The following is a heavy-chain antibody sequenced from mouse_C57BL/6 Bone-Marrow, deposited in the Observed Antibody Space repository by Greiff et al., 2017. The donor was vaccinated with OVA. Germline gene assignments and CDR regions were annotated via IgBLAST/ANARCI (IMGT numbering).Heavy chain of an antibody. V-gene: IGHV5-9-1*02. CDR2: ISSGGDYI. J-gene: IGHJ4*01. CDR3: TREGYSNYDYAMDY. CDR1: GFTFSSYA. D-gene: IGHD2-5*01. Sequence: EVQRVESGEGLVKPGGSLKLSCAASGFTFSSYAMSWVRQTPEKRLEWVAYISSGGDYIYYADTVKGRFTISRDNARNTLYLQMSSLKSEDTAMYYCTREGYSNYDYAMDYWGQGTSVTVSS.